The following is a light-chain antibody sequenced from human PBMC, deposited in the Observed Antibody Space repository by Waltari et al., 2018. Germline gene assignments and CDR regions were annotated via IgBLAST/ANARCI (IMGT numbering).Light chain of an antibody. J-gene: IGKJ3*01. Sequence: DIQMTQSPSSLSASVGDRVTITCRASQGITNDLAWYHQKPGETPKLLIYEASSLQSGIPSRFSGSGSGTDFTLTISSLQSEDFATYYCQHYYSIPFTFGPGTKLDIK. V-gene: IGKV1-NL1*01. CDR1: QGITND. CDR3: QHYYSIPFT. CDR2: EAS.